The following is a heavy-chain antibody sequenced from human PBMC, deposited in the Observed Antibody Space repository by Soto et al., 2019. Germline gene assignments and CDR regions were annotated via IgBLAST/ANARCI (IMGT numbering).Heavy chain of an antibody. D-gene: IGHD6-6*01. CDR1: GYTYTSYG. CDR2: ISAYNGNT. CDR3: ARDPSIAARYYYYYGMDV. J-gene: IGHJ6*02. Sequence: ASVKVSCKASGYTYTSYGISWVRQAPGQGLEWMGWISAYNGNTNYSQKFQGRVTITRDTSASTAYMELSSLRSEDTAVYYCARDPSIAARYYYYYGMDVWGQGTTVTVSS. V-gene: IGHV1-18*04.